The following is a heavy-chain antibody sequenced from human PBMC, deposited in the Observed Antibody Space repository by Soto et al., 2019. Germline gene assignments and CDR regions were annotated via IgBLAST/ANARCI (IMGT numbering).Heavy chain of an antibody. CDR3: ARRGPGTYFDY. CDR2: ISSSGGTI. D-gene: IGHD6-13*01. Sequence: PGGSLRLSCAASGFTFSSYSMNWVRQAPGKGLEWVSYISSSGGTIYYADSVKGRFTISRDNSKNTLYLQMNSLRTEDTAVYYCARRGPGTYFDYWGQGTLVTVSS. J-gene: IGHJ4*02. V-gene: IGHV3-48*01. CDR1: GFTFSSYS.